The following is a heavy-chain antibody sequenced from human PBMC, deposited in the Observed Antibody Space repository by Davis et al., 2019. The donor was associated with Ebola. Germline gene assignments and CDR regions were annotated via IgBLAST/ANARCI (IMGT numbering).Heavy chain of an antibody. Sequence: HTGGSLRLSCAASGFTLSSYWMHWVRQTPGKGLVWLSRINSDGSNTNYADSVKGRFTISRDTSKNTLYLQMNSLRVEDTAMYYCARQFSESYGDAFDIWGQGTMVTVSS. D-gene: IGHD1-26*01. CDR2: INSDGSNT. CDR3: ARQFSESYGDAFDI. J-gene: IGHJ3*02. V-gene: IGHV3-74*01. CDR1: GFTLSSYW.